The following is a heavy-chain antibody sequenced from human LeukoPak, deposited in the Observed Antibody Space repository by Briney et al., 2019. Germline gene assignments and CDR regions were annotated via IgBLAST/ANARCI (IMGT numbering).Heavy chain of an antibody. CDR3: ARSSGWLFDY. CDR2: IKEDGSQI. CDR1: GFTFGNFV. D-gene: IGHD6-19*01. V-gene: IGHV3-7*01. J-gene: IGHJ4*02. Sequence: GGSLRLSCAASGFTFGNFVMSWVRQAPGKGLEWVANIKEDGSQIYYVDSVRGRFTISRDNAKNSVYLQMNSLRAEDTAVYYCARSSGWLFDYWGQGSLVAVSS.